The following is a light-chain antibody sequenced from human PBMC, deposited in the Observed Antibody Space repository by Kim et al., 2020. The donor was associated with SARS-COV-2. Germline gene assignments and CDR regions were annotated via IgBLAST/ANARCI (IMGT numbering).Light chain of an antibody. CDR2: DKN. Sequence: VAPGQTARITCQGDSLRSYYASWYQQKPGQAPALVIYDKNRPSGVPSRFSGSISGNTASLTITGAQAEDEADYYCCSRDNTGNHWVFGGGTQLTVL. CDR3: CSRDNTGNHWV. J-gene: IGLJ3*02. V-gene: IGLV3-19*01. CDR1: SLRSYY.